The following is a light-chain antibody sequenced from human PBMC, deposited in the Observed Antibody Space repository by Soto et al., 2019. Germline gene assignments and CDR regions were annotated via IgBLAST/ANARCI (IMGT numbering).Light chain of an antibody. CDR2: TAG. CDR3: ATWDDSLNGFYV. CDR1: SSNIGSNT. J-gene: IGLJ1*01. V-gene: IGLV1-44*01. Sequence: QSVLTQPLSASASPGQRVTISCSGGSSNIGSNTVAWYQHLPGTAPPRLIFTAGQRPSGVPDRFSGSKSGTSASLAISGLRSDDEADYFCATWDDSLNGFYVFGTGTKLTVL.